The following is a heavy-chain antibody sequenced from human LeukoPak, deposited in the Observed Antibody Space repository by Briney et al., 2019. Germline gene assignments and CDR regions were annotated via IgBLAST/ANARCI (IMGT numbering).Heavy chain of an antibody. Sequence: SETLSLTCAAYGGSFSGFSYYWSWIRQPPGKGLEWIGEINSFGSTNYNPSLKSRVTISVDTSKNQFSLRLTSVTAADTAVYYCARDPSYGYFDYWGQGTLVTVSS. CDR3: ARDPSYGYFDY. CDR2: INSFGST. V-gene: IGHV4-34*01. CDR1: GGSFSGFSYY. J-gene: IGHJ4*02. D-gene: IGHD3-10*01.